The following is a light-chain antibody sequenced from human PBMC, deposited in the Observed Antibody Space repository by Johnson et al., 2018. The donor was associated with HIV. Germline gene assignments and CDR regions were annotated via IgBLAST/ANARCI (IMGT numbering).Light chain of an antibody. V-gene: IGLV1-51*01. Sequence: QSILTQPPSVSAAPGQKVTISCSGSSSNIGNNCVSWYQQLPGTAPRIVTYDNNKRPSGIPDRISGSKSGTSATLGIAGLQTGDEADYYCGTWDSSLNVEVFGTGTRVTVL. CDR3: GTWDSSLNVEV. CDR2: DNN. CDR1: SSNIGNNC. J-gene: IGLJ1*01.